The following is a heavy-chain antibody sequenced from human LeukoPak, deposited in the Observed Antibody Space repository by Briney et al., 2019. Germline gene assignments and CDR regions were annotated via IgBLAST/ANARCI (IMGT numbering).Heavy chain of an antibody. D-gene: IGHD3-10*01. J-gene: IGHJ4*02. Sequence: GGSLRLSCAASGFTFDDYGMSWVRQAPGKGLEWVSGINWNGGSTGYADSVKGRFTISRDNAKNSLYLQMNSLRAEDTALYYCARFGSMLLGELRRSIDYWGQGTLVTVSS. CDR2: INWNGGST. CDR1: GFTFDDYG. CDR3: ARFGSMLLGELRRSIDY. V-gene: IGHV3-20*04.